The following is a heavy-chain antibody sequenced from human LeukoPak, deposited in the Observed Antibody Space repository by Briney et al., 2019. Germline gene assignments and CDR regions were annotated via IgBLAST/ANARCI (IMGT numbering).Heavy chain of an antibody. CDR3: ARDPSGYFNY. Sequence: PSETLSLTCTVSGGSVSSGNYYWSWIRQPPGKGREWIGYIYYSGDTNYNPSLKGRVTISVDTSKNQVSLKLSSVTAADTAVYYCARDPSGYFNYWGQGTLVTVSS. D-gene: IGHD3-22*01. CDR1: GGSVSSGNYY. CDR2: IYYSGDT. V-gene: IGHV4-61*01. J-gene: IGHJ4*02.